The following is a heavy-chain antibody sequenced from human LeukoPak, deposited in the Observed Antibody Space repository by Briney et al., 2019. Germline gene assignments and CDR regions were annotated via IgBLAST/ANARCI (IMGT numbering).Heavy chain of an antibody. J-gene: IGHJ4*02. CDR3: ARGLPDYGDHVQLFDY. V-gene: IGHV4-34*01. CDR1: GGSFSGYY. CDR2: INHSGST. Sequence: SETLSLTCAVYGGSFSGYYWSWIRQPPGKGLEWIGEINHSGSTNYNPSLKSRITISVDTSKNQFSLKLSSVTAADTAVYYCARGLPDYGDHVQLFDYWGQGTLVTVSS. D-gene: IGHD4-17*01.